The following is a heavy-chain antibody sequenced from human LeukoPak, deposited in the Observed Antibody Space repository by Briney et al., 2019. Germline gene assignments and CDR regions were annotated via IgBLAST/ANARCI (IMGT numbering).Heavy chain of an antibody. Sequence: ASETLSLTCTVSSGSISGYYWSWIRQPPGKGLEWVGYISYGGSTNYNPSLKSRVTISVDTSKNQFSLKLSSVTAADTAIYYCARDGRAGSLFAYWGQGTLVTVSS. D-gene: IGHD6-19*01. CDR1: SGSISGYY. V-gene: IGHV4-59*01. J-gene: IGHJ4*02. CDR2: ISYGGST. CDR3: ARDGRAGSLFAY.